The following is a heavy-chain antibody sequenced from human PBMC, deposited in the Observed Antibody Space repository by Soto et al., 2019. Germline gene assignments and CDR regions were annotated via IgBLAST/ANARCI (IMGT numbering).Heavy chain of an antibody. CDR1: GFTFTDYS. J-gene: IGHJ4*02. V-gene: IGHV3-48*02. Sequence: GGSLRLSCVASGFTFTDYSISWVRQAPGKGLEWISYISNSGTTMYYADSVKGRFTISRDNAKNSVYLQMSSLRDEDTALYYCARERGYSGYAGNDYWGQGSMVTVSS. CDR2: ISNSGTTM. D-gene: IGHD5-12*01. CDR3: ARERGYSGYAGNDY.